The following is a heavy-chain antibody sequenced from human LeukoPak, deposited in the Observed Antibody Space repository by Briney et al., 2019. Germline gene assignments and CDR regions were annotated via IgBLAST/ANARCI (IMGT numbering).Heavy chain of an antibody. J-gene: IGHJ5*02. CDR2: IYTSGST. CDR1: GGSISSYY. D-gene: IGHD3-10*01. Sequence: SETLSLTCTVSGGSISSYYWSWIRQPAGKGLEWIGRIYTSGSTNYNPSLKSRVTMSVDTSKNQFSLKLSSVTAADTAVYYCARQRITMVRGAQFDPWGQGTLVTVSS. V-gene: IGHV4-4*07. CDR3: ARQRITMVRGAQFDP.